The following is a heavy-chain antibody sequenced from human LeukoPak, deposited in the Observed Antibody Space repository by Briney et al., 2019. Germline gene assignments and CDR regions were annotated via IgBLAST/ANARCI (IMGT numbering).Heavy chain of an antibody. V-gene: IGHV4-34*01. Sequence: SETLSLTCAVYGGSFSGYYWSWIRQPPGKGLEWIGEINHSGSTNYNPSLQSRVTISVDTSKKQFSLKLSSVTAADTAVYYCARRAPIVKSLGYWGQGTLVTVSS. J-gene: IGHJ4*02. CDR2: INHSGST. D-gene: IGHD6-19*01. CDR3: ARRAPIVKSLGY. CDR1: GGSFSGYY.